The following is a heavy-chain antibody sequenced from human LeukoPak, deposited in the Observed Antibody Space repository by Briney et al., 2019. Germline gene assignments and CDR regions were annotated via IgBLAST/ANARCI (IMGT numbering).Heavy chain of an antibody. J-gene: IGHJ4*02. CDR2: ISGSGGST. CDR1: GFTFSSYW. D-gene: IGHD3-9*01. CDR3: AKVNYDILTGYRNYFDY. V-gene: IGHV3-23*01. Sequence: PGGSLRLSCAASGFTFSSYWMSWVRQAPGKGLEWVSAISGSGGSTYYADSVKGRFTISRDNSKNTLYLQMNSLRAEDTAVYYCAKVNYDILTGYRNYFDYWGQGTLVTVSS.